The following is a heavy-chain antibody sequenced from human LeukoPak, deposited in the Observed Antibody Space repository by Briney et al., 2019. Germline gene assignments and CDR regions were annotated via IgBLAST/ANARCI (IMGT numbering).Heavy chain of an antibody. CDR1: GGSVSSDNYY. J-gene: IGHJ5*02. CDR3: AGEHGFDSSGYYFPHH. D-gene: IGHD3-22*01. Sequence: SQTLSLTCTVSGGSVSSDNYYWSCIRQPAGKGLEWIGRVYTRGSINYNPSLEGRVTISVDTSRNQFSLKLSSVTAADTAMYYCAGEHGFDSSGYYFPHHWGQGALVTVSS. CDR2: VYTRGSI. V-gene: IGHV4-61*02.